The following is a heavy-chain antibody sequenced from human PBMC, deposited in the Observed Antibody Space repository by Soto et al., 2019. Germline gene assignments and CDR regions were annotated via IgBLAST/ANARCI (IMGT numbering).Heavy chain of an antibody. CDR3: AREARGFDY. CDR1: GFTFSSYN. CDR2: ISSTGSPT. J-gene: IGHJ4*02. Sequence: EVQLVESGGGSIQTGGSLRLSCAASGFTFSSYNMNWVRQAPGKGLEWISYISSTGSPTYYADSVKGRFTTSRDNAKNSLFLQMNSLRDEDTAVYSCAREARGFDYWCQGTLVTVSS. D-gene: IGHD3-10*01. V-gene: IGHV3-48*02.